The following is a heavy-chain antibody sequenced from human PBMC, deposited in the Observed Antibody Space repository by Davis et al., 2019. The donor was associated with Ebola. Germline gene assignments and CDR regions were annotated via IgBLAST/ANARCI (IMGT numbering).Heavy chain of an antibody. V-gene: IGHV3-23*01. CDR1: GFTFSSYA. D-gene: IGHD6-13*01. CDR2: LSGSGDST. Sequence: GESLKIPCTASGFTFSSYAMNWVRQAPGKGLEWVSVLSGSGDSTYYADSVKGRFTISRDNSKNTLYLQMNSLRAEDTAVYYCARGPSTGNSFSYWGQGTLVTVSS. CDR3: ARGPSTGNSFSY. J-gene: IGHJ4*02.